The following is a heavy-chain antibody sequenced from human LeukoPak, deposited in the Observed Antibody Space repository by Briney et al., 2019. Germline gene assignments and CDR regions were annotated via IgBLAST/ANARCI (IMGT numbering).Heavy chain of an antibody. D-gene: IGHD3-10*01. J-gene: IGHJ6*03. CDR3: ARGLMVRGVIKPRGYMDV. CDR1: GYSISSGYY. V-gene: IGHV4-38-2*02. CDR2: IYHSGST. Sequence: PSETLSLTCTVSGYSISSGYYWGWIRQPPGKGLEWIGSIYHSGSTYYNPSLKSRVTISVDTSKNQFSLKLSSVTAADTAVYYCARGLMVRGVIKPRGYMDVWGKGTTVTVSS.